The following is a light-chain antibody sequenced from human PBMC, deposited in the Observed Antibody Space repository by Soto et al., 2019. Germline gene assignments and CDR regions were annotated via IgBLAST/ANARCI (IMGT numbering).Light chain of an antibody. CDR1: QSVTTN. CDR3: QQYNNWPPWT. Sequence: EIVMTQSPSPLSASPGERATLSCRASQSVTTNLAWYQQKPGQAPTLLIYGASTRATGIPARFSGSGSGTEFTLTISSLLSDDVAVYYCQQYNNWPPWTFGQGTRVDFK. V-gene: IGKV3-15*01. J-gene: IGKJ1*01. CDR2: GAS.